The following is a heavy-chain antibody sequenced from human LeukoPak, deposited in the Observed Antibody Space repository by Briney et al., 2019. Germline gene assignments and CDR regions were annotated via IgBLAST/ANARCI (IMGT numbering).Heavy chain of an antibody. CDR2: ISNEGSNK. D-gene: IGHD6-13*01. CDR1: GFAFSSYG. Sequence: GGSLRLSCAASGFAFSSYGMHWVRQAPGKGLDWVAVISNEGSNKYYADSVKGRFTISRDNSKNTLYLQLNSLRAEDTAVYYCARDFREGLAAAPHYWGQGTLVTVSS. V-gene: IGHV3-30*01. CDR3: ARDFREGLAAAPHY. J-gene: IGHJ4*02.